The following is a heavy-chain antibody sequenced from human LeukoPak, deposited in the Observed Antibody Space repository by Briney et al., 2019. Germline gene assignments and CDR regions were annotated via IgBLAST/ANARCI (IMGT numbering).Heavy chain of an antibody. CDR2: ISAYNGNT. CDR1: GYTFTSYG. J-gene: IGHJ4*02. V-gene: IGHV1-18*01. CDR3: AREVGIRGHFDY. Sequence: ASAKVSCKASGYTFTSYGISWVRQAPGQGLEWMGWISAYNGNTNYAQKLQGRVTMTTDTSTSTAYMELRSLRSEDTAVYYCAREVGIRGHFDYWGRGTPVTVSS. D-gene: IGHD1-26*01.